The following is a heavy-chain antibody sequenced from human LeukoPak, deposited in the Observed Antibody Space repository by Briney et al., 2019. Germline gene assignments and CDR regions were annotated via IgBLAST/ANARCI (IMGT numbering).Heavy chain of an antibody. CDR3: AKDNYYDSSGSFDY. J-gene: IGHJ4*02. CDR2: ISWNSGSI. V-gene: IGHV3-9*01. D-gene: IGHD3-22*01. Sequence: PGRSLRLSCAASGFTFDDYAMHWVRQAPGKGLEWVSGISWNSGSIGYADSVKGRFTISRDNAKHSLYLQMNSLRAEDTALYYCAKDNYYDSSGSFDYWGQGTLVTVSS. CDR1: GFTFDDYA.